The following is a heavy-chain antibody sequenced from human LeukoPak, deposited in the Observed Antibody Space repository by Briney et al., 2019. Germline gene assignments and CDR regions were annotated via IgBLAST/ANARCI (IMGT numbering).Heavy chain of an antibody. Sequence: GGSLRLSCTASGFTFGDHAMSWVRQAPGKGLEWLGFIRSKAYGGTTEYAASVKGRFTISRDGSKSIAYLQMNSLKTEDTAVYYCGNTDRQFRGSYGMDVWGQGTTVTVSS. D-gene: IGHD1/OR15-1a*01. CDR1: GFTFGDHA. V-gene: IGHV3-49*04. CDR2: IRSKAYGGTT. CDR3: GNTDRQFRGSYGMDV. J-gene: IGHJ6*02.